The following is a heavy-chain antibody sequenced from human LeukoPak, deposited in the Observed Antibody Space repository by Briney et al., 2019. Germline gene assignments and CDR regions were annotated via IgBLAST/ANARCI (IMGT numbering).Heavy chain of an antibody. CDR1: GYNFASSW. Sequence: GESLKISCKGSGYNFASSWIAWVRQVPGKGLEWMGIIYPGDSDTRYSPSFQGQVTISADKSISTAYLQWSSLKASDTAMYYCARHVYYYYYYMDVWGKGTTVTVSS. CDR3: ARHVYYYYYYMDV. V-gene: IGHV5-51*01. CDR2: IYPGDSDT. J-gene: IGHJ6*03.